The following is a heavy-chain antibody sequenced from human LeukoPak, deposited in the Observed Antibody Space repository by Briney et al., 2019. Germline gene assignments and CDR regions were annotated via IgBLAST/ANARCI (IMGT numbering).Heavy chain of an antibody. V-gene: IGHV1-69*04. D-gene: IGHD5-18*01. CDR1: GYTFTSYG. CDR3: ASVDTARPFDP. Sequence: SVKVSCKASGYTFTSYGISWVRQAPGQGLEWMGRIIPILGIANYAQKFQGRVTITADKSTSTAYMELSSLRSEDTAVYYCASVDTARPFDPWGQGTLVTVSS. CDR2: IIPILGIA. J-gene: IGHJ5*02.